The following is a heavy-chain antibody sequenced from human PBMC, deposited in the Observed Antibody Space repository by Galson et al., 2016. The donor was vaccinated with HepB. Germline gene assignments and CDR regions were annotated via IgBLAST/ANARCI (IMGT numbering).Heavy chain of an antibody. CDR1: GVPVSSRN. CDR2: FNSDGST. CDR3: ATDGLGPFDL. J-gene: IGHJ4*02. V-gene: IGHV3-53*01. Sequence: SLRLSCAVSGVPVSSRNINWVRQAPGKGLEWVSIFNSDGSTDYRDSVEGRFSFSRDDSKNTVYLQMNSLRAEDTAVYYCATDGLGPFDLWGQGTLVTVSP.